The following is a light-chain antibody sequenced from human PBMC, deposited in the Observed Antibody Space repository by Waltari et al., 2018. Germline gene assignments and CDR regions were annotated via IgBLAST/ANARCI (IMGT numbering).Light chain of an antibody. CDR3: QQYDDLPLT. CDR1: QGISRW. V-gene: IGKV1D-16*01. Sequence: DIQMTQSPSSLSASVGDKVTITCHASQGISRWLAWYQQKPGKAPKPLIYAASSLQSGVPSRFSGSGSGTDYTLTSSSLQPEDFATYYCQQYDDLPLTFGGGTKVEIK. CDR2: AAS. J-gene: IGKJ4*01.